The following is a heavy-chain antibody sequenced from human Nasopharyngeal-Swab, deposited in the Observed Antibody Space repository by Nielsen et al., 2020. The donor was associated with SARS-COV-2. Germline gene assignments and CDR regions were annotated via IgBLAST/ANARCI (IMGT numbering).Heavy chain of an antibody. CDR2: IKSKANGGTT. CDR1: GFTFNDAW. CDR3: TTDHPAYYFYYYMGV. V-gene: IGHV3-15*07. J-gene: IGHJ6*03. Sequence: GSLRLSCAASGFTFNDAWMNWVRQAPGKGLEWVGRIKSKANGGTTDYAAPVKGRFTISRDDSKKTLYLQMNSLKTEDTAVYYCTTDHPAYYFYYYMGVWGKGTTVTVSS.